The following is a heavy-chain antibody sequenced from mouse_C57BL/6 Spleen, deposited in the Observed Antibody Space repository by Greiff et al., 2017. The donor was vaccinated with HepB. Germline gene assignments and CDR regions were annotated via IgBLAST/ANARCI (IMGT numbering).Heavy chain of an antibody. CDR2: IWRGGST. V-gene: IGHV2-5*01. J-gene: IGHJ4*01. D-gene: IGHD3-2*02. Sequence: VMLVESGPGLVQPSQSLSITCTVSGFSLTSYGVHWVRQSPGKGLEWLGVIWRGGSTDYNAAFMSRLSITKDNSKSQVFFKMNSLQADDTAIYYCAKGGQLRLDAMDYWGQGTSVTVSS. CDR3: AKGGQLRLDAMDY. CDR1: GFSLTSYG.